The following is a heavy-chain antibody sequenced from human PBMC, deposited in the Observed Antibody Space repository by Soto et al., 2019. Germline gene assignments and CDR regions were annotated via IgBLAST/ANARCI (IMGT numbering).Heavy chain of an antibody. J-gene: IGHJ4*02. CDR3: AKAGYGDPYYFDY. D-gene: IGHD4-17*01. CDR2: MSGSGGSA. Sequence: EVQLLESGGGLVQPGGSLRLSCAASAFTFSSYAMSWVRQAPGKGLEWVSAMSGSGGSANYTDSVKGRVTISRDNFKNTLYLQMNSLRAEDTAIYYCAKAGYGDPYYFDYWGQGTLVTVSS. V-gene: IGHV3-23*01. CDR1: AFTFSSYA.